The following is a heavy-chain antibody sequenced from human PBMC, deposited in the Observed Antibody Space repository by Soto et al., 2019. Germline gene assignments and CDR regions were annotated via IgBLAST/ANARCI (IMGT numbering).Heavy chain of an antibody. D-gene: IGHD6-19*01. Sequence: PGGSLRLSCAASGFTFSSYGMHWVRQATGKGLEWVAVISYDGSNKYYADSVKGRFTISRDNSKNTLYLQMNSLRAEDTAVYYCAKDKGIAVAGTNWFDPWGQGTLVTVSS. V-gene: IGHV3-30*18. CDR3: AKDKGIAVAGTNWFDP. CDR2: ISYDGSNK. CDR1: GFTFSSYG. J-gene: IGHJ5*02.